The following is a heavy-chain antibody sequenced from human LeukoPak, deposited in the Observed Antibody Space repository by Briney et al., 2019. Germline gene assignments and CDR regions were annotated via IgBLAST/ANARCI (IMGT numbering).Heavy chain of an antibody. CDR3: ATAERVSGWYLTYYFDY. V-gene: IGHV3-23*01. Sequence: GGSLRLSCAASGFTFSNYAMSWVRQAPGKGLEWVSTLSGTGGSTYYADSVKGRFTISRDNSKNTLYLQMNSLRAEDTAVYYCATAERVSGWYLTYYFDYWGQGTLVTVSS. J-gene: IGHJ4*02. CDR1: GFTFSNYA. CDR2: LSGTGGST. D-gene: IGHD6-19*01.